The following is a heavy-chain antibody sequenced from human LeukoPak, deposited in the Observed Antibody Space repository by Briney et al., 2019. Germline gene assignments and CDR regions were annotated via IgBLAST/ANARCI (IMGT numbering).Heavy chain of an antibody. D-gene: IGHD6-19*01. CDR1: GYTFTSYD. Sequence: ASVKVSCEASGYTFTSYDINWVRQATGQGLEWMGWMNPNSGNTGYAQKFQGRVTMTRNTSISTAYMELSSLRSEDTAVYYCARGSGSSGWYSYVDWGQGTLVTVSS. V-gene: IGHV1-8*01. CDR3: ARGSGSSGWYSYVD. CDR2: MNPNSGNT. J-gene: IGHJ4*02.